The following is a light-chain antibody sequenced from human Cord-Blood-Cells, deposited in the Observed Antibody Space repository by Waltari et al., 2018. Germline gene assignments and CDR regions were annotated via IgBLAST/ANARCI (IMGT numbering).Light chain of an antibody. CDR1: RSDVGSYNL. J-gene: IGLJ3*02. Sequence: QSALTQPASASGSPGQSITISCTGTRSDVGSYNLSPWYQQDPGKTPKRLIYEVSKRSSVVANRFSGSKSGNTASLTISGLQAEDEADYYCCSYAGSSTWVFGGGTKLTVL. CDR2: EVS. V-gene: IGLV2-23*02. CDR3: CSYAGSSTWV.